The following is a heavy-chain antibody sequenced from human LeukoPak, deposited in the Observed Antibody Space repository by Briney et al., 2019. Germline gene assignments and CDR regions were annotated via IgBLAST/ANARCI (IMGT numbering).Heavy chain of an antibody. CDR2: IHFSGST. CDR1: GGSISSNYF. V-gene: IGHV4-39*01. D-gene: IGHD6-13*01. J-gene: IGHJ4*02. Sequence: SETLSLTCTVSGGSISSNYFWGWIRQPPGEGLEWIASIHFSGSTYYNSSLKSRVTISVDTSKNQFSLRLSSVTAADTAVYFCAGLHGTTTWYGGWDYWGQGTLVTVSS. CDR3: AGLHGTTTWYGGWDY.